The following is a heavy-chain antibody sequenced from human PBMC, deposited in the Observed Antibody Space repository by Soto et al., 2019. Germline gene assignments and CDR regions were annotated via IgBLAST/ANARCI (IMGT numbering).Heavy chain of an antibody. J-gene: IGHJ4*02. V-gene: IGHV4-59*01. CDR2: IYYSGST. CDR1: GGSISSYY. CDR3: ARVRYDILTGYYPTYYFDY. Sequence: PSETLSLTCTVSGGSISSYYWSWIRQPPGKGLEWIGYIYYSGSTNYNPSLKSRVTISVDTSKNQFPLKLSSVTAADTAVYYCARVRYDILTGYYPTYYFDYWGQGTLVTVSS. D-gene: IGHD3-9*01.